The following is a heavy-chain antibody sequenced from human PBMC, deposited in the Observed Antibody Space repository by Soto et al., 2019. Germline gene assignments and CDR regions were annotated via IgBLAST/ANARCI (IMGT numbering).Heavy chain of an antibody. CDR3: ARHPGGRGYYYGMDV. Sequence: ASVKVSCKDSGYTLTSYAMHWVRQAPGQRLEWMGWINPSNGNTNYAQKFQGRVTITRDTSASTAYMELSSLRSEDTAVYYCARHPGGRGYYYGMDVWGQGTTVTVSS. J-gene: IGHJ6*02. CDR1: GYTLTSYA. CDR2: INPSNGNT. V-gene: IGHV1-3*01. D-gene: IGHD2-15*01.